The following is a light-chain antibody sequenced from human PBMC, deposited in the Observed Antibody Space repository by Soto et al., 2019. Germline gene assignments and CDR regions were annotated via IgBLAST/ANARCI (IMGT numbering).Light chain of an antibody. CDR1: QSVNSNY. CDR3: QQYDSTPPT. Sequence: EIVLTQSPGTLSLSPGDRATLSCRASQSVNSNYLAWYQRKPGQAPRLLIYGASNRATDSPSRFSASGSGTDFTTTITRREAEDFAVYYCQQYDSTPPTFGQGTKV. V-gene: IGKV3-20*01. J-gene: IGKJ1*01. CDR2: GAS.